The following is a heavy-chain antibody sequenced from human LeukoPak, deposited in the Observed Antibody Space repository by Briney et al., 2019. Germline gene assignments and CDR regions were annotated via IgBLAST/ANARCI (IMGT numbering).Heavy chain of an antibody. V-gene: IGHV3-74*01. Sequence: GGSLRLSCAASGFTFSSYWMHWVRQAPGKGLVWVSRINSDGSSTSYADSVKGRFTISRDNSKNTLYLQMNSLRAEDTAVYYCARASEKDYGGNWAAFDIWGQGTMVTVSS. D-gene: IGHD4-23*01. CDR3: ARASEKDYGGNWAAFDI. CDR1: GFTFSSYW. J-gene: IGHJ3*02. CDR2: INSDGSST.